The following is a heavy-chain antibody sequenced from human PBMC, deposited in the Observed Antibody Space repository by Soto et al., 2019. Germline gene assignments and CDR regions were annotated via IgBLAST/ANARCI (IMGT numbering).Heavy chain of an antibody. Sequence: SGPTLVNPTQTLTLTCTFSGFSLTTSGVAVGWIRQPPGKALEWLALIYWDDEKRYSPSLKTRLTITKDTSKNQVVLRMTNMDPVDTATYYCAHRRNTYYDIFTGYSKNGLDPWGQGTLVTVSS. CDR1: GFSLTTSGVA. CDR2: IYWDDEK. CDR3: AHRRNTYYDIFTGYSKNGLDP. J-gene: IGHJ5*02. V-gene: IGHV2-5*02. D-gene: IGHD3-9*01.